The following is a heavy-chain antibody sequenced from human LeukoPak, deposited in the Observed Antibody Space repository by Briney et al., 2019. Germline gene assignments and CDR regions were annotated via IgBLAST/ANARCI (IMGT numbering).Heavy chain of an antibody. CDR1: GFTFSSYS. CDR2: ISSSRIYI. D-gene: IGHD3-22*01. V-gene: IGHV3-21*01. J-gene: IGHJ3*02. Sequence: GSLNPSFAASGFTFSSYSMNWVRQAPGKGLEWVSSISSSRIYIYYADSGKGGFTIPRDKAKNSLNLQMNSLRAEDTAVYYCARETRTRIVVVDYAFDIWGQGTMVTVSS. CDR3: ARETRTRIVVVDYAFDI.